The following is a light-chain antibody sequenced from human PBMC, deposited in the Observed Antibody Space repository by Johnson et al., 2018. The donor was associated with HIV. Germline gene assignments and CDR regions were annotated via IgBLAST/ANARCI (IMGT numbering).Light chain of an antibody. CDR3: GTWDSSLSALYV. CDR2: DNN. CDR1: SSNIGNNY. Sequence: HSVLTQPPSVSAAPGQKVNISCSGSSSNIGNNYVSWYQQLPGTAPKVLIYDNNKRPSGIPDRFSGSKSGTSATLGITGLQTGDEADYYCGTWDSSLSALYVFGTSTKVTVL. V-gene: IGLV1-51*01. J-gene: IGLJ1*01.